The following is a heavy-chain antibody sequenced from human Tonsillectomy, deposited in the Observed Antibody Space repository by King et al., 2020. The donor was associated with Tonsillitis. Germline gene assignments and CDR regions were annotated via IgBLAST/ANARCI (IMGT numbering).Heavy chain of an antibody. CDR2: IKEDGSEK. D-gene: IGHD3-16*01. V-gene: IGHV3-7*01. Sequence: VQLVESGGGLVQPGGSLRLSCAASGFTFSKYWMSWVRQAPGKGLEWVANIKEDGSEKYSVDSVKGRFTISRDNAKNSLYLQMNSLRAEDTAVYYCARDTYAGDYYYYDMDVWGQGTTVTVSS. CDR3: ARDTYAGDYYYYDMDV. J-gene: IGHJ6*02. CDR1: GFTFSKYW.